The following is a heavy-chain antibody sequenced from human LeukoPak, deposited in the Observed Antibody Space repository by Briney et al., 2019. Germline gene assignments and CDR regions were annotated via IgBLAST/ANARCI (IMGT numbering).Heavy chain of an antibody. CDR1: GFTFSSYW. V-gene: IGHV3-74*01. D-gene: IGHD2-2*01. J-gene: IGHJ4*02. Sequence: GGSLRLSCAASGFTFSSYWMHWVRQAPGKGLVWVSRINSDGSSTSYADSVKGRFTISRDNAKNTLYLQMNSLRAEDTAVYYCAKEGDIVVVPAAIDYWGQGTLVTVSS. CDR3: AKEGDIVVVPAAIDY. CDR2: INSDGSST.